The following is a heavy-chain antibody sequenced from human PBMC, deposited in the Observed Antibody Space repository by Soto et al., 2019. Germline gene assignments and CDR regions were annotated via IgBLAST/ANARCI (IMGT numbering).Heavy chain of an antibody. D-gene: IGHD2-15*01. CDR2: ISGSGGST. CDR3: SQYYFPRTNSSWWSFYYYYYYMDV. CDR1: GFTFSSYA. Sequence: GGSLRLSCAASGFTFSSYAMSWVRQAPGKGLEWVSAISGSGGSTYYADSVKGRFTISRDNFKNTLYLQMNSLRAEDTAGYYCSQYYFPRTNSSWWSFYYYYYYMDVWGKGTTVTVSS. V-gene: IGHV3-23*01. J-gene: IGHJ6*03.